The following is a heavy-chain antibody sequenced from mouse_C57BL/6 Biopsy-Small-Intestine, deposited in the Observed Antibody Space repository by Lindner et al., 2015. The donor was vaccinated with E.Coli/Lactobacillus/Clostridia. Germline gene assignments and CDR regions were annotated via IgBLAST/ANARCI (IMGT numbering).Heavy chain of an antibody. V-gene: IGHV1-22*01. CDR3: ARGDYDYDDDYYAMDY. CDR2: INPNNGGT. CDR1: GYTFTDYN. D-gene: IGHD2-4*01. J-gene: IGHJ4*01. Sequence: VQLQESGPELVKPGASVKMSCRASGYTFTDYNMHWVKQSHGKSLEWIGYINPNNGGTSYNQKFKGKATLTVNKSSSTAYMELRSLTSEDSAVYYCARGDYDYDDDYYAMDYWGQGTSVTVSS.